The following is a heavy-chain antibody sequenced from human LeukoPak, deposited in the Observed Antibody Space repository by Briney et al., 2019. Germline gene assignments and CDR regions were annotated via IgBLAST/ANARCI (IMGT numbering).Heavy chain of an antibody. CDR2: ISAYNGNT. J-gene: IGHJ3*02. CDR1: GYTFTSYG. CDR3: SRERGDHDAFDI. V-gene: IGHV1-18*01. Sequence: ASVKVSCKASGYTFTSYGISWVRQAPGQGLEWMGWISAYNGNTNYAQKLQGRVTMTTDTSTSTAYMELRSLRSDDGAVHYCSRERGDHDAFDIWGQGTMVTVSS.